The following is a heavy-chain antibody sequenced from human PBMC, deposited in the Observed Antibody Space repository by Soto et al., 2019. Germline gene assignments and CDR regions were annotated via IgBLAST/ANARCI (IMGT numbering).Heavy chain of an antibody. V-gene: IGHV3-21*01. CDR2: ISSRSDYI. J-gene: IGHJ4*02. D-gene: IGHD5-12*01. CDR3: ARSNPVSGYYSRSGDY. Sequence: EVQLVESGGGLVKPGGSLRLSCAASGFTFSSYSMNWVRQAPGKGLEWVSAISSRSDYIYYAVSGKGRFTISRDNAKNSLYLQMNSLTAEDTAVYYCARSNPVSGYYSRSGDYWGQGTLVTVSS. CDR1: GFTFSSYS.